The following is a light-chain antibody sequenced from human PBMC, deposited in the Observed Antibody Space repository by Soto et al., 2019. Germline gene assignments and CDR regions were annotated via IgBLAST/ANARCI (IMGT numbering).Light chain of an antibody. V-gene: IGKV1-27*01. Sequence: DIPMTQSPSSLPASVGDRVTITCRSSQGISNYLAWYQQKSGKVPNLLIYAASTLQSGGPSRFSGSGSGTYFTVTIRCLQPEDVATYDCQNYKCAPFTFGPETKVDIE. CDR3: QNYKCAPFT. J-gene: IGKJ3*01. CDR1: QGISNY. CDR2: AAS.